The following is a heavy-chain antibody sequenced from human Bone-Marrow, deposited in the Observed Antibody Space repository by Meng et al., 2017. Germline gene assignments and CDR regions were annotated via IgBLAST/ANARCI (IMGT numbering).Heavy chain of an antibody. CDR1: GGSVSSGSHY. D-gene: IGHD5-18*01. V-gene: IGHV4-61*01. J-gene: IGHJ6*02. CDR3: ARATALRGYSYGKGPGLYYYYGMDV. CDR2: IYYSGST. Sequence: SETLSLTCTVSGGSVSSGSHYWSWIRQPPGKGLEWIGNIYYSGSTNYNPSLKSRVTISVDMSKNQFSLKLSSVTAADTAVYYCARATALRGYSYGKGPGLYYYYGMDVWGQGTTVTVSS.